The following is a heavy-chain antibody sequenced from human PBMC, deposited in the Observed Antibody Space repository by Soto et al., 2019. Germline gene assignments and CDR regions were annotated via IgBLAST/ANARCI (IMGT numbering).Heavy chain of an antibody. CDR1: GFTFSSYG. CDR3: AKSRNIDY. V-gene: IGHV3-30*18. J-gene: IGHJ4*02. CDR2: ISYDGSNK. Sequence: QVQLVESGGGVVQPGRSLRLSCAASGFTFSSYGMHWVRQAPGKGLEWVAVISYDGSNKYYAASVKGRFTIARDNSKNTLYLQMNSLRAEDTAVYYCAKSRNIDYWGQGTLVTVSS.